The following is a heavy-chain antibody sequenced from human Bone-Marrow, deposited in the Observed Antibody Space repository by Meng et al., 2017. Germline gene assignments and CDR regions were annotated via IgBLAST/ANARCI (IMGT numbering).Heavy chain of an antibody. CDR3: ARDDRGRDY. CDR2: IYYSGST. Sequence: LRRTEAGPGRGKPSETLSLTCPVSGGPISSGSYYLGWIRQPPGKGLEWIGSIYYSGSTYYNPSLKSRVTISVDTSKNQFSLKLSSVTAADTAVYYCARDDRGRDYWGQGTLVTVFS. V-gene: IGHV4-39*07. CDR1: GGPISSGSYY. J-gene: IGHJ4*02. D-gene: IGHD3-10*01.